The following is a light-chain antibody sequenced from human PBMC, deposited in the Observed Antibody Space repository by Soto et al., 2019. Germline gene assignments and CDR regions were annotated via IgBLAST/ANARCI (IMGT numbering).Light chain of an antibody. CDR2: GAS. V-gene: IGKV3-20*01. Sequence: EIELTQSPGTLSLSPGERATLSCRASQSVSNNYLAWYQQKPGQAPRRLIYGASSRATGIPDRFSGSGSGTDFTLTISRLEPEDFAVYYCQQDGSSPTFGEGTRLEIK. J-gene: IGKJ5*01. CDR1: QSVSNNY. CDR3: QQDGSSPT.